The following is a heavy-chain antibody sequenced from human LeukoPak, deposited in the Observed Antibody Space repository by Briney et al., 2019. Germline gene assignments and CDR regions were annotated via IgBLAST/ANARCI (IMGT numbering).Heavy chain of an antibody. CDR2: ITSRSTYI. CDR3: ARTTSGATFSDYYYYHMDV. Sequence: GGSLRLSCAASGFTFSSYSMNWVRQAPGKGLEWVSSITSRSTYIQYADAVKGRFTISRDNAKNSLYLQMSSLRAEDAALYYCARTTSGATFSDYYYYHMDVWGKGTTVTVYS. J-gene: IGHJ6*03. D-gene: IGHD1-26*01. V-gene: IGHV3-21*01. CDR1: GFTFSSYS.